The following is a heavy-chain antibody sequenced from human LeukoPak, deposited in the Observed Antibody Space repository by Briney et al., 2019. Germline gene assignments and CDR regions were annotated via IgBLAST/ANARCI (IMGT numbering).Heavy chain of an antibody. V-gene: IGHV3-21*01. D-gene: IGHD6-13*01. CDR2: ISSRSYI. J-gene: IGHJ4*02. Sequence: KSGGSLRLSCAASGCTFSSYSMNWVRQAPGKGLEWVSSISSRSYIYYADSVKGRFTISRDNAKNSLYLQMNSLRAEDTAVYYCARGGRQQLVGLWGQGTLVTVSS. CDR3: ARGGRQQLVGL. CDR1: GCTFSSYS.